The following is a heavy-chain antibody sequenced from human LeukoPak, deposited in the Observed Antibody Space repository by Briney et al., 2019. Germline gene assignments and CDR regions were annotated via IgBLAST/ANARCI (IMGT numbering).Heavy chain of an antibody. CDR2: IYYSGST. J-gene: IGHJ4*02. Sequence: SETLSLTCAVYGGSFSGYYWSWIRQPPGKGLEWIGYIYYSGSTNYNPSLKSRVTISVDTSKNQFSLKLSSVTAADTAVYYCARENYGGSYFDYWGQGTLVTVSS. V-gene: IGHV4-59*01. D-gene: IGHD4-23*01. CDR3: ARENYGGSYFDY. CDR1: GGSFSGYY.